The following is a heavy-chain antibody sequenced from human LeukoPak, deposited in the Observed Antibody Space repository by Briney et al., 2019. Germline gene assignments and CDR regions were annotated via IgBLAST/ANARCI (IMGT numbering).Heavy chain of an antibody. D-gene: IGHD2/OR15-2a*01. CDR1: GDSISSGTYY. CDR2: IYTSGIT. Sequence: SETLSLTCTVSGDSISSGTYYWSWIRQPAGKGLEWIGRIYTSGITNYNPSLKSRVTISVDTSKNQFALKLKSVTAADTAVYYCAREEVLWHYFDYWGQGTLVTVSS. V-gene: IGHV4-61*02. J-gene: IGHJ4*02. CDR3: AREEVLWHYFDY.